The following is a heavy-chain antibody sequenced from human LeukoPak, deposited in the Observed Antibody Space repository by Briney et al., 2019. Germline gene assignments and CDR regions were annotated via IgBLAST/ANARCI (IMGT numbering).Heavy chain of an antibody. CDR2: ISYDGSNK. CDR3: ANPQWHY. D-gene: IGHD2-8*01. J-gene: IGHJ4*02. Sequence: PGGSLRLSCAASGFTFSSYAMHWVRQAPGKGLEWVAVISYDGSNKYYADSVKGRFTISRDNSKNTLYLQMNSLRAEDTAVYYCANPQWHYWGQGTLVTVSS. V-gene: IGHV3-30-3*01. CDR1: GFTFSSYA.